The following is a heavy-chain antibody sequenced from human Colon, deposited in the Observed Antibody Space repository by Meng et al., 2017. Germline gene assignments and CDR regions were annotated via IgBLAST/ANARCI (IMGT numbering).Heavy chain of an antibody. CDR1: GYRFTGYH. CDR3: ARDESFLGSVDYYDGTFDF. D-gene: IGHD3-16*01. J-gene: IGHJ3*01. V-gene: IGHV1-2*06. Sequence: ASVKVSCKTSGYRFTGYHIHWMRQAPRQRFEGVGRINPETGGTNYAPNFQGRVTMTRDTSIDTVYLELTRLASDDTAVYFCARDESFLGSVDYYDGTFDFWGQGTMVTVSS. CDR2: INPETGGT.